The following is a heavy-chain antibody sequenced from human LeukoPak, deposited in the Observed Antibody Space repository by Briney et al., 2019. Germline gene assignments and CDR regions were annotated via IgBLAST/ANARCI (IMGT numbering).Heavy chain of an antibody. D-gene: IGHD3-22*01. V-gene: IGHV1-24*01. J-gene: IGHJ3*02. CDR1: GYTLTELS. CDR3: ATGGSRGTMIVHGAFDI. Sequence: ASVKVSCKVSGYTLTELSMHWVRQAPGKGLEWMGGFDPEDGETIYAQKFQGRVTMTEDTSTDTAYMELSSLRSEDTAVYYCATGGSRGTMIVHGAFDIWGQGTMVTVSS. CDR2: FDPEDGET.